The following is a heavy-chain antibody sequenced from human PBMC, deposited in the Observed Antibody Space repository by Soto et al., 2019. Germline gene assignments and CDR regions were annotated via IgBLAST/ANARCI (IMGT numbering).Heavy chain of an antibody. CDR1: GFTFSSYS. Sequence: GGSLRLSCAASGFTFSSYSMNWVRQAPGKGLEWVSSISSSSSYIYYADSVKGRFAISRDNAKNSLYLQMNSLRAEDTAVYYCASAYMYSSSSLGDYWGQGTLVTVSS. CDR3: ASAYMYSSSSLGDY. CDR2: ISSSSSYI. D-gene: IGHD6-6*01. V-gene: IGHV3-21*01. J-gene: IGHJ4*02.